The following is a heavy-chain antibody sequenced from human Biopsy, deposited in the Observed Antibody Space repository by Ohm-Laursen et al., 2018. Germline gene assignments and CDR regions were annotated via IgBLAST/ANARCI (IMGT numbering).Heavy chain of an antibody. CDR1: GAIFSNYA. CDR3: ARVTLPLYLDF. D-gene: IGHD3-16*01. CDR2: VSGYNGNT. V-gene: IGHV1-18*01. J-gene: IGHJ4*02. Sequence: SVKVSCKASGAIFSNYAINWVRQAPGEGLEWMGRVSGYNGNTNYAQRFQGRVTVTTDTSTNTAYMELRSLRADDTAVYYCARVTLPLYLDFWGQGTRVTVSS.